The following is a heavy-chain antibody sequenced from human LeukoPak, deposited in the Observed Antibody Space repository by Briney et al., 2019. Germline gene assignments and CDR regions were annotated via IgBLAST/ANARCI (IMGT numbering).Heavy chain of an antibody. D-gene: IGHD1-26*01. J-gene: IGHJ4*02. V-gene: IGHV3-73*01. CDR3: ATFPSGSYSAY. CDR2: IRSKADSYAT. CDR1: GFTFSDSG. Sequence: GGSLRLSCAASGFTFSDSGMHWVRQASGKGLEWVGHIRSKADSYATVYAASVKGRFTITRDDSENTAYLHMNSLKTEATAVYYCATFPSGSYSAYWGQGTLVTVSS.